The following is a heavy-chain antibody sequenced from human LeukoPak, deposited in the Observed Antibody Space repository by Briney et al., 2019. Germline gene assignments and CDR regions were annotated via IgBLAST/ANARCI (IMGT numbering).Heavy chain of an antibody. CDR2: ISAYSGHT. Sequence: ASVKVSCKASGYTFTSYRISWLRQAPGQGLEWMGWISAYSGHTSYAQRPQGRVTMTTDTSTSTAYMELRSLTSDDTAVYYCARDWDCSDGSCYCDYWGQGTLVTVSS. J-gene: IGHJ4*02. D-gene: IGHD2-15*01. CDR3: ARDWDCSDGSCYCDY. CDR1: GYTFTSYR. V-gene: IGHV1-18*01.